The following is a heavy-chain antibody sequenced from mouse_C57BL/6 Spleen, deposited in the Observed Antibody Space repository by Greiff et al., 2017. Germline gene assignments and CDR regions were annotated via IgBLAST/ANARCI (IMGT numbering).Heavy chain of an antibody. V-gene: IGHV1-15*01. CDR2: IDPETGGT. J-gene: IGHJ1*03. D-gene: IGHD1-1*01. CDR1: GYTFTDYE. Sequence: QVQLQQSGAELVRPGASVTLSCKASGYTFTDYEMHWVKQTPVHGLEWIGAIDPETGGTAYNQKFKGKAILTADKSSSTAYMELRSLTSEDSAVYXCTSPSTVVATNWYFDVWGTGTTVTVSS. CDR3: TSPSTVVATNWYFDV.